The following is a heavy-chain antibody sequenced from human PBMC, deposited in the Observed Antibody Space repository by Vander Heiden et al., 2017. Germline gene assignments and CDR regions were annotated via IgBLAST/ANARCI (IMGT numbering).Heavy chain of an antibody. D-gene: IGHD4-4*01. CDR2: ISSSGTYI. Sequence: EVQLVESGGGLVKPGGSLRLSCAASGFTFSRYSMNWVRQAPGKGLEWVSSISSSGTYIYYADSLKGRFTISRDNAKNSLYLQMNSLRAEDTAVYYCARERYIYSNHGEVDYWGQGTLVTVSS. CDR3: ARERYIYSNHGEVDY. V-gene: IGHV3-21*01. CDR1: GFTFSRYS. J-gene: IGHJ4*02.